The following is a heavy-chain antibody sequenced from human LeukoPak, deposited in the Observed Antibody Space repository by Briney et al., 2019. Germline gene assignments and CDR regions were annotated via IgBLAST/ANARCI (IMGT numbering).Heavy chain of an antibody. D-gene: IGHD6-19*01. CDR3: ARGQWLVRGVYFDY. CDR2: TSSSGRTK. Sequence: GGSLRLSCAASGFTFSSYWMSWVRQAPGKGLEWVSYTSSSGRTKYYADSVKGRFTISRDNAEKSLYLQMNSLRAEDTAVYYCARGQWLVRGVYFDYWGQGTLVTVSS. J-gene: IGHJ4*02. V-gene: IGHV3-48*04. CDR1: GFTFSSYW.